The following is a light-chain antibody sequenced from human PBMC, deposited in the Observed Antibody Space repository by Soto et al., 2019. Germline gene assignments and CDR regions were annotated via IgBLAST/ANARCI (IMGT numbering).Light chain of an antibody. CDR3: QQSYRTPRT. J-gene: IGKJ1*01. CDR1: QSISSY. V-gene: IGKV1-39*01. Sequence: DIQMTQSPSSLSASVGDRVTITCRASQSISSYLNWYQQNPGKAPKFLIYAASSLQSGVPSRFSGSGSGTDFTLTISSLQPEDFATYYCQQSYRTPRTFGQGTKVEIK. CDR2: AAS.